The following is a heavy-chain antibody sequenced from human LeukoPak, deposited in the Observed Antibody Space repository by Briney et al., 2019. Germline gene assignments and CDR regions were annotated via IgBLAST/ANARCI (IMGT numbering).Heavy chain of an antibody. CDR2: INHSGST. V-gene: IGHV4-34*01. Sequence: PSETLSLTCAVYGGSFSGYYWSWIRQPPGKGLEWIGEINHSGSTNYNPSLKGRVTISVDTSKNQFSLKLSSVTAADTAVYYCARGQGTVTTHWGQGTLVTVSS. CDR3: ARGQGTVTTH. CDR1: GGSFSGYY. J-gene: IGHJ4*02. D-gene: IGHD4-17*01.